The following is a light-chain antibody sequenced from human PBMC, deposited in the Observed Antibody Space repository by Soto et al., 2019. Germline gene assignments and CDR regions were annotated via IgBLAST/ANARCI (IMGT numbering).Light chain of an antibody. CDR2: DVS. CDR3: SSYTSSSDV. V-gene: IGLV2-14*01. Sequence: QSVLTQPASVSGSPGQSITISCTGTSSDVGGYNYVSWYQQHPGKAPKLMIYDVSNRPSGVSNLFSGSKSGNTASLTISGLQAEDEADYYCSSYTSSSDVFGTGTKVTVL. CDR1: SSDVGGYNY. J-gene: IGLJ1*01.